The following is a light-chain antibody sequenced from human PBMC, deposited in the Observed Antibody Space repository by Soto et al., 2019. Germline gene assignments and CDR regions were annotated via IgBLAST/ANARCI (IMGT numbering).Light chain of an antibody. J-gene: IGLJ1*01. V-gene: IGLV2-8*01. CDR3: SSYAGSSNV. CDR1: SSDVGGYNY. CDR2: EVN. Sequence: QSVLTQPPSASGSPGPSVAISCTGTSSDVGGYNYVSWYQQHPGKAPKLMIYEVNKRPSGVPDRFSGSKSGKTASLTVSGLQAEDEADYYCSSYAGSSNVVGTGTKVTVL.